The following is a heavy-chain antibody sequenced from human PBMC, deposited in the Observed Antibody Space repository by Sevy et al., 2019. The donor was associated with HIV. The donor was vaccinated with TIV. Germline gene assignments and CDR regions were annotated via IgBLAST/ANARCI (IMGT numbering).Heavy chain of an antibody. Sequence: ASVKVSCKASGYTFTGYYMHWVRQAPGQGLEWTGWINPNSGGTNYAQKFQGRVTMTRDTSISTAYMELSRLRSDDTAVYYCARAPDIVVVPAAILSSPRFDYWSQGTLVTVSS. CDR1: GYTFTGYY. CDR2: INPNSGGT. V-gene: IGHV1-2*02. J-gene: IGHJ4*02. CDR3: ARAPDIVVVPAAILSSPRFDY. D-gene: IGHD2-2*02.